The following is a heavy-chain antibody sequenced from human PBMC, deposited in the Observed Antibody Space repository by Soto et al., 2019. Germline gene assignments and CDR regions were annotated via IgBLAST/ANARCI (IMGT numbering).Heavy chain of an antibody. Sequence: SETLSLTCTVSGGSISSGGYYWSWIRQHPGKGLEWIGYIYYSGSTYYNPSLKSRVTISVDTSKNQFSLKLSSVTAADTAVYYCAREFRYYDSSGPPGVFDPWGQGTLVTVSS. D-gene: IGHD3-22*01. CDR2: IYYSGST. J-gene: IGHJ5*02. V-gene: IGHV4-31*03. CDR3: AREFRYYDSSGPPGVFDP. CDR1: GGSISSGGYY.